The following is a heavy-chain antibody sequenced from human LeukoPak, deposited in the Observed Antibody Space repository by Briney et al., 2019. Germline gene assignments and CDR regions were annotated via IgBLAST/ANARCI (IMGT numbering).Heavy chain of an antibody. CDR1: GYTFTGYY. CDR3: AREEIGYCSSTSCYGGAFDI. J-gene: IGHJ3*02. Sequence: ASVQVSCKASGYTFTGYYMHWVRQAPGQGLEWMGWINPNSGGTNYAQKFQGRVTMTRDTSISTAYMELSRLRPDDTAVYYCAREEIGYCSSTSCYGGAFDIWGQGTMVTVSS. V-gene: IGHV1-2*02. D-gene: IGHD2-2*01. CDR2: INPNSGGT.